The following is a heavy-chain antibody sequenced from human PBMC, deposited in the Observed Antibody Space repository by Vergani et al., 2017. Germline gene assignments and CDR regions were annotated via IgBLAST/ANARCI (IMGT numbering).Heavy chain of an antibody. CDR1: GGTFSSYA. Sequence: QVQLVQSGAEVKKPGSSVKVSCKASGGTFSSYAISWVRQAPGQGLEWMGGIIPIFGTANYAQKFQGRVTITADESTSTAYMELSSLRSEDTAVYYCARSTHYYDSSGYYFHYFDYWGQGTLVTVSS. CDR2: IIPIFGTA. V-gene: IGHV1-69*01. CDR3: ARSTHYYDSSGYYFHYFDY. D-gene: IGHD3-22*01. J-gene: IGHJ4*02.